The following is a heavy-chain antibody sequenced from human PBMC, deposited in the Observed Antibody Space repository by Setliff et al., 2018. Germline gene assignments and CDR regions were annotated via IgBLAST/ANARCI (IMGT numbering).Heavy chain of an antibody. CDR1: GGSFSGYY. Sequence: SETLSLTCAVYGGSFSGYYWSWIRQPPGKGLEWIGEINHTGSTNYSPSLKSRVTISVDTSKNQFSLKLSSVTAADTAVYYCARGYCNSVGCFFAGWFDPWGQGTLVTASS. J-gene: IGHJ5*02. CDR3: ARGYCNSVGCFFAGWFDP. V-gene: IGHV4-34*01. D-gene: IGHD2-2*01. CDR2: INHTGST.